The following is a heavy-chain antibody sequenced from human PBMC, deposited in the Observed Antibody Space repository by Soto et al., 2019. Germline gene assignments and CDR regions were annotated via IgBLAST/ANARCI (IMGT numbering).Heavy chain of an antibody. Sequence: EVQLVESGGGLVKPGGSLRLSCAASGFTFSNAWMSWVRQAPGKGLEWVGRIKSKTDGGTTDYAAPVKGRFTISRDDSKNTLYLQMNSLKTEDTAVYYCARATGYSSSSRDPYYFDYWGQGTLVTVSS. V-gene: IGHV3-15*01. CDR2: IKSKTDGGTT. D-gene: IGHD6-13*01. CDR3: ARATGYSSSSRDPYYFDY. CDR1: GFTFSNAW. J-gene: IGHJ4*02.